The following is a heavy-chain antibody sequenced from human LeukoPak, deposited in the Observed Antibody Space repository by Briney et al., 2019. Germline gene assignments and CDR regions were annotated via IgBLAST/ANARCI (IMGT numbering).Heavy chain of an antibody. CDR2: IIPMSETP. V-gene: IGHV1-69*05. D-gene: IGHD4-11*01. CDR1: GGTFSINA. J-gene: IGHJ4*02. CDR3: ASDHDYRAFDY. Sequence: ASVKVSCKASGGTFSINAITWVRQAPGQGLEWMGGIIPMSETPKYTQKFQGRVTITTDESTSTAYMELSSLRSEDTAVYYCASDHDYRAFDYWGREPWSPSPQ.